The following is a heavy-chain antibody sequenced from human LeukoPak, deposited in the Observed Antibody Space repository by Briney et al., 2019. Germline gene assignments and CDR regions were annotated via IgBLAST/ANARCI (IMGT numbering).Heavy chain of an antibody. D-gene: IGHD3-22*01. V-gene: IGHV3-33*01. J-gene: IGHJ4*02. CDR3: ARDPTRYYYDSSGYYWDY. CDR2: IWDGGSNK. CDR1: GFTFSSYG. Sequence: GGSLRLSCAASGFTFSSYGMHWVRQAPGKGLEGVADIWDGGSNKYYADSVKGRFTISRDNSKNTLYLQMNSLRAEDTAVYYCARDPTRYYYDSSGYYWDYWGQGTLVTVSS.